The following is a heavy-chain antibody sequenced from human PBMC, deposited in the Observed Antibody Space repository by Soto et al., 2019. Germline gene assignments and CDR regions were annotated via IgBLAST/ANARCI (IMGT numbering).Heavy chain of an antibody. Sequence: EVQLVESGGGLIQPGGSLRLSCAVSGFTVRANYMSWVRQGPGKGLEWVSVIYSGGTTYYADSVKGRFIISRDISKTPLYLQMNILRAEETAVYYCHGYGYWGQGTLVTVSS. CDR2: IYSGGTT. D-gene: IGHD5-12*01. CDR3: HGYGY. V-gene: IGHV3-53*01. CDR1: GFTVRANY. J-gene: IGHJ4*02.